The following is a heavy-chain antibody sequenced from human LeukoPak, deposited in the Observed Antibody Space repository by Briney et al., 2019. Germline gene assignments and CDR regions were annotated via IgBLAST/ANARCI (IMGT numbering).Heavy chain of an antibody. CDR3: ATRIKSGSYEDY. V-gene: IGHV4-34*01. D-gene: IGHD1-26*01. J-gene: IGHJ4*02. CDR1: GGSISSYY. Sequence: KPSETLSLTCTVSGGSISSYYWSWIRQPPGKGLEWIGEINHSGSTNYNPSLKSRVTISVDTSKNQFSLKLSSVTAADTAVYYCATRIKSGSYEDYWGQGTLVTVSS. CDR2: INHSGST.